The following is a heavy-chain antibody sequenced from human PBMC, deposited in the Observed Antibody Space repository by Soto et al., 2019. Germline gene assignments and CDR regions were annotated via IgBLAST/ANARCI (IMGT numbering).Heavy chain of an antibody. CDR1: GFTFSDYY. CDR2: ISSSSSYT. CDR3: ARTTRGHWTFDY. J-gene: IGHJ4*02. D-gene: IGHD1-1*01. V-gene: IGHV3-11*06. Sequence: PGGSLRLSCAASGFTFSDYYMSWIRQAPGKGLEWVSYISSSSSYTNYADSVKGRFTISRDNAKNSLYLQMNSLRVEDTAVYYCARTTRGHWTFDYWGQGTLVTVSS.